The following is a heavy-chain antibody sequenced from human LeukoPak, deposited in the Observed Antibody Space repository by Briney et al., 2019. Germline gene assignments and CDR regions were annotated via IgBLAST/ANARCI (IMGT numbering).Heavy chain of an antibody. CDR3: ARGGYYDRSGNSYKFGFDM. J-gene: IGHJ3*02. V-gene: IGHV4-59*11. D-gene: IGHD3-22*01. Sequence: PSETLSLTCTVSDGSISSHYWSWIRQPPEKGLEWIGYIYYSGSTSYNSSLESRVTISVDTSKNQFSLKLSSVTAADTAVYYCARGGYYDRSGNSYKFGFDMWGQGTMVTVSS. CDR1: DGSISSHY. CDR2: IYYSGST.